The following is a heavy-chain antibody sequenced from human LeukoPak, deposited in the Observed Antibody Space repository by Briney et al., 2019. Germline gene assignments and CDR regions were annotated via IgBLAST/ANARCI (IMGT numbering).Heavy chain of an antibody. D-gene: IGHD3-16*01. CDR1: SGAISTSHW. CDR2: IYGSGNT. V-gene: IGHV4-4*02. CDR3: ARGLGAYYFDY. J-gene: IGHJ4*02. Sequence: PSETLSLTCTVSSGAISTSHWLSWVRQPPGKGLEWIGEIYGSGNTYYNPSLKSRVTISADTSKNQFSLKLSSVTAADTAVYYCARGLGAYYFDYWGQGTLVTVSS.